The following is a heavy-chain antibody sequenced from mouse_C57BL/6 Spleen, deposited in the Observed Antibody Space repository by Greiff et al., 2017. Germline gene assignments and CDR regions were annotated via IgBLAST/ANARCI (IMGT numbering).Heavy chain of an antibody. J-gene: IGHJ3*01. D-gene: IGHD1-1*01. Sequence: DVQLVESGGGLVKPGGSPKLSCAASGFTFSSYAMSWVRQTPEKRLEWVATISDGGSYTYYPDNVKGRFTISRDNAKNNLYLQMSHLKSEDTAMYYCARDGYGSSYWFAYWGQGTLVTVSA. CDR3: ARDGYGSSYWFAY. V-gene: IGHV5-4*01. CDR1: GFTFSSYA. CDR2: ISDGGSYT.